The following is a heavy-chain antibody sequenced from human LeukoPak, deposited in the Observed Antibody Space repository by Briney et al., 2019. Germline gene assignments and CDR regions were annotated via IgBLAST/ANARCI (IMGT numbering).Heavy chain of an antibody. Sequence: GSLRLSCAASGFTFSSYSMNWVRQAPGKGLEWVSSISRGGDYTYSEDSVKGRFTISRDNSKNTLYPQMNNVRVEDTAVYFCARYHTALNYWGQGTLVTASS. D-gene: IGHD5-18*01. CDR3: ARYHTALNY. J-gene: IGHJ4*02. CDR2: ISRGGDYT. CDR1: GFTFSSYS. V-gene: IGHV3-21*04.